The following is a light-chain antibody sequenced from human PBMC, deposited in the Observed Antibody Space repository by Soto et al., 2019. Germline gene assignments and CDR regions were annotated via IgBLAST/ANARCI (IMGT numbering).Light chain of an antibody. Sequence: EILLTQSPGTLSLSPGERATLSCRASQSVRNKYLAWYQQKPGQAPRLVIYDIFTRATGVPTRISGSGSGTEFTLTISSLQSEDFEVYYCQQYNSWPLTFGGGTKVDIK. CDR3: QQYNSWPLT. V-gene: IGKV3D-15*01. CDR1: QSVRNKY. J-gene: IGKJ4*01. CDR2: DIF.